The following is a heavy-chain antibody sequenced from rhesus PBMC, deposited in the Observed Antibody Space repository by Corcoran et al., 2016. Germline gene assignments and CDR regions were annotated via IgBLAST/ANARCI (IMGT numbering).Heavy chain of an antibody. CDR1: GYATTSGYG. CDR3: AREFNWGSLVRYFDY. D-gene: IGHD7-45*01. CDR2: IGGSSGST. V-gene: IGHV4-127*01. J-gene: IGHJ4*01. Sequence: QVQLQESGPGLVKPSETLSLTCAVSGYATTSGYGWGWIRQPPGKGLEWIGYIGGSSGSTNYNPSLKSRVTISKDTSKNQFSLKLSSVTAADTAVYYCAREFNWGSLVRYFDYWGQGVLVTVSS.